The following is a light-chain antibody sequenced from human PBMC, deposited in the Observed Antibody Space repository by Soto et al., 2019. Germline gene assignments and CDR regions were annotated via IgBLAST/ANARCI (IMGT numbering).Light chain of an antibody. J-gene: IGLJ2*01. CDR1: KLGDKY. Sequence: SYELTQPPSVSVSPGQTASITCSGDKLGDKYACWYQHKPGQSPVLVIYQDSKRPSGIPERFSGSNSGNTATLTISGTQAMDEADYYCQAWDSSTAVVFGGGTKLTV. CDR3: QAWDSSTAVV. CDR2: QDS. V-gene: IGLV3-1*01.